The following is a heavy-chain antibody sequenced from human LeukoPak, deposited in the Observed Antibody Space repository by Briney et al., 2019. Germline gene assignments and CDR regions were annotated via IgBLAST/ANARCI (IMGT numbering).Heavy chain of an antibody. CDR1: GGTFSSYA. Sequence: SVKVSCKASGGTFSSYAISWVRQAPGQGLEWMGGIIPIFGTANYAQKFQGRVTITADKSTSTAYMELSSLRSEDTAVYYCARSSGWYWPLPFWGQGTLVTVSS. D-gene: IGHD6-19*01. V-gene: IGHV1-69*06. J-gene: IGHJ4*02. CDR2: IIPIFGTA. CDR3: ARSSGWYWPLPF.